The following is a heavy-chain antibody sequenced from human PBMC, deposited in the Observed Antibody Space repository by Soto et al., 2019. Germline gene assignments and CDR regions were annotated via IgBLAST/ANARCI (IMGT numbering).Heavy chain of an antibody. CDR1: GNTFTRNA. Sequence: ASVKVSCKASGNTFTRNAIHWVRQAPGQRLEWMGWINAGNGNAKYSQKFQGRVTITRDTFASTGYMEVSRLRSEDTAMYYCVSGIDYGELDYWGQGTLVTVSS. D-gene: IGHD4-17*01. CDR2: INAGNGNA. V-gene: IGHV1-3*01. J-gene: IGHJ4*02. CDR3: VSGIDYGELDY.